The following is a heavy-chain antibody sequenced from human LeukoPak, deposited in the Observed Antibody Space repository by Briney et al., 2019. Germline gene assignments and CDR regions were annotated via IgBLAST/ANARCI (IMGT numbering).Heavy chain of an antibody. D-gene: IGHD6-13*01. CDR1: GGSISSYY. V-gene: IGHV4-4*07. CDR3: ARGTTAAAGIFDC. CDR2: IYSSGST. Sequence: SKTLSLTCSVSGGSISSYYWSWVRQPAGKGLEWIGRIYSSGSTNYNPSLNSRVTMSVDTSNNQFSLRLTSVTAADTAVYYCARGTTAAAGIFDCWGQGTLVTVSS. J-gene: IGHJ4*02.